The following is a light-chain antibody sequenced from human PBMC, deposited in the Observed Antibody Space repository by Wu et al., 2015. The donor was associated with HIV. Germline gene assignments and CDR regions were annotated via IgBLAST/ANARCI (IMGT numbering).Light chain of an antibody. CDR2: AAS. V-gene: IGKV3-15*01. J-gene: IGKJ2*01. Sequence: EIVMTQSPATLSVSPGDRATLSCRASQNINNNLAWYQQKPGQAPRLLIFAASTRAAGFPARFSGSGSGTEFTLTISSVQSEDFAVYYCQHYNNWPPYTFGQGTKLE. CDR1: QNINNN. CDR3: QHYNNWPPYT.